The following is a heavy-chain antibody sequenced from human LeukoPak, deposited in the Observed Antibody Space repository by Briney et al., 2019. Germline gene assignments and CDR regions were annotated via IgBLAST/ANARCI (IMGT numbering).Heavy chain of an antibody. CDR1: GYSSTSYW. D-gene: IGHD3-10*01. V-gene: IGHV5-51*01. CDR2: IYPGDSDT. CDR3: ARRDGSGSYSGYDAFDI. Sequence: GESLKISCKGSGYSSTSYWIGWVRQMPGKGLEWMGIIYPGDSDTRYSPSFQGQVTISADKSISTAYLQWSSLKASDTAMYYCARRDGSGSYSGYDAFDIWGQGTMVTVSS. J-gene: IGHJ3*02.